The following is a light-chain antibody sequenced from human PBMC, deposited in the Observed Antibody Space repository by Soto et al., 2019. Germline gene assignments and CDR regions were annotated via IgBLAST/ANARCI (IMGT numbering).Light chain of an antibody. CDR1: QSVTNN. CDR3: QQYNNWPRT. Sequence: EIVMTQSPATLSVFQGERVTLSCRASQSVTNNIAWYQQKPGQAPRLLIYDTSTRATGVPTRFSGSGSGTEFTLTISSLQSEDFAVYYCQQYNNWPRTFGQGTKVDIK. CDR2: DTS. J-gene: IGKJ1*01. V-gene: IGKV3-15*01.